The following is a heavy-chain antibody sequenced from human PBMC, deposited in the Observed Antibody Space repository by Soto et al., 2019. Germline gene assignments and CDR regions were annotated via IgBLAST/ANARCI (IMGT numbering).Heavy chain of an antibody. CDR2: IYYSGST. CDR3: ARFVRSCSGTTCYTRADV. CDR1: GGSISSSSYY. J-gene: IGHJ6*02. D-gene: IGHD2-2*02. V-gene: IGHV4-39*07. Sequence: SETLSLTCTVSGGSISSSSYYWDWIRQPPGKGLEWIGSIYYSGSTNYNPSLKSRVTMSVDTSKNQFSLKLRSVIVADTAVYHCARFVRSCSGTTCYTRADVWGQGTTVTVSS.